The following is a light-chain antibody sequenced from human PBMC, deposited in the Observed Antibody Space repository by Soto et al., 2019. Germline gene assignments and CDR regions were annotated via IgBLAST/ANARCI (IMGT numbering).Light chain of an antibody. Sequence: DIQMTQSPSSLSASVGDRVTITCRASHGINNYLAWYQQRPGKVPKLLIYAASTLQSGVPSRFRGSRSGTDFTLTISSLQPEDVATYYCQNYNSAPRTFGQGTKVDIK. V-gene: IGKV1-27*01. CDR1: HGINNY. CDR2: AAS. CDR3: QNYNSAPRT. J-gene: IGKJ1*01.